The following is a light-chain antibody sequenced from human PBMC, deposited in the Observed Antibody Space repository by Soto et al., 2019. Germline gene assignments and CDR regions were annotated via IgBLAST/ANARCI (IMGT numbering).Light chain of an antibody. CDR3: SSYAGSNNWVV. Sequence: QSVLTQPPSASGSPGQSVTISCTGTSSDVGGYNYVSWYQQHPGKAPKLMIYEVSKRPSGVPDRFSGSKSGNTVSLTVSGLQAEDEADYYCSSYAGSNNWVVFGGGTKLTVL. J-gene: IGLJ2*01. CDR2: EVS. CDR1: SSDVGGYNY. V-gene: IGLV2-8*01.